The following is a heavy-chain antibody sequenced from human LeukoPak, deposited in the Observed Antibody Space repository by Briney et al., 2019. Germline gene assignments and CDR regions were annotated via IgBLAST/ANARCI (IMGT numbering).Heavy chain of an antibody. CDR1: GASISGSCCY. CDR3: SRPTGDSAKIAAH. D-gene: IGHD3-16*01. J-gene: IGHJ4*02. CDR2: TSYSGST. V-gene: IGHV4-39*01. Sequence: PSETLSLTCTVSGASISGSCCYWGWIRQTPGKDLEWIGSTSYSGSTHYNPSFKSRVTVSVDTSKNQFFLNLSSVTAADTAVYYCSRPTGDSAKIAAHWGQGTLVTVSS.